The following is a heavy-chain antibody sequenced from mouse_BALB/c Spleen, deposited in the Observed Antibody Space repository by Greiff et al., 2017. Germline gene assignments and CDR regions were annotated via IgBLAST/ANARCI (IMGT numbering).Heavy chain of an antibody. J-gene: IGHJ3*01. CDR1: GYSITSDYA. D-gene: IGHD2-1*01. V-gene: IGHV3-2*02. CDR3: ARGLGNYGWFAY. Sequence: EVKLVESGPGLVKPSQSLSLTCTVTGYSITSDYAWNWIRQFPGNKLEWMGYISYSGSTSYNPSLKSRISITRDTSKNQFFLQLDSVTTEDTATYYCARGLGNYGWFAYWGQGTLVTVSA. CDR2: ISYSGST.